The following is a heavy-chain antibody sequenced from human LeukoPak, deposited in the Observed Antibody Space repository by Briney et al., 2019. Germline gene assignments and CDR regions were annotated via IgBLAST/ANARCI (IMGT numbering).Heavy chain of an antibody. Sequence: SQTLPLTCAVSGGSISTGGYYWNWIRQHPGKGLEWIGYISYSGSTYYNPSLKSRVTISVDTSRNQFSLKLSSVTAADTAIYYCARDPRSGPWYYFDYWGQGTLVTVSS. V-gene: IGHV4-31*11. CDR2: ISYSGST. CDR3: ARDPRSGPWYYFDY. CDR1: GGSISTGGYY. J-gene: IGHJ4*02. D-gene: IGHD2-15*01.